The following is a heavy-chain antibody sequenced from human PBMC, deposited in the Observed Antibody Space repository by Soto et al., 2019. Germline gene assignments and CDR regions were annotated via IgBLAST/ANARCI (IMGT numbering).Heavy chain of an antibody. CDR1: GFRFSDHY. D-gene: IGHD3-10*01. Sequence: QVQLVESGEGLVEPGGSLRLSCAASGFRFSDHYMTWIRQAPGKGLEWVSKISSGGTTMYYADSVKGRFTVSRDNAQNSLYLQMNGLRAEDTAVYYCAGDPYYYGSAFWGQGTLVTVSS. CDR3: AGDPYYYGSAF. CDR2: ISSGGTTM. J-gene: IGHJ4*02. V-gene: IGHV3-11*01.